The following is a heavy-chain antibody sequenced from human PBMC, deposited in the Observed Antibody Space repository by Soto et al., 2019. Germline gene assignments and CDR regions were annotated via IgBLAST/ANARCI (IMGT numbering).Heavy chain of an antibody. CDR3: ARDPGPYYYDSSGYYSGDAFDI. J-gene: IGHJ3*02. V-gene: IGHV3-66*01. D-gene: IGHD3-22*01. Sequence: EVQLVESGGGLVQPGGSLRLSCAASGFTVSSNYMSWVRQAPGKGLEWVSVIYSGGSTYYADSMKGRFTISRDNSKNTLYLQMNSLRAEDTAVYYCARDPGPYYYDSSGYYSGDAFDIWGQGTMVTVSS. CDR2: IYSGGST. CDR1: GFTVSSNY.